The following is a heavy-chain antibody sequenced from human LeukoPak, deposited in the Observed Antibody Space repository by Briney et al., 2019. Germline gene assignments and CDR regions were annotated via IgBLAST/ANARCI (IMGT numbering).Heavy chain of an antibody. Sequence: PGGSLRLSCAASGFTFSSYWMSWVRQAPGKGLEWVANIKQDGSEKYYVDSVKGRFTISRDNAKNSLYLQMNSLRAEDTAVYYCARSGYDYVWGSYRDRGSYFVGLDYWGKGTLVTVSS. J-gene: IGHJ4*02. CDR1: GFTFSSYW. CDR2: IKQDGSEK. V-gene: IGHV3-7*01. CDR3: ARSGYDYVWGSYRDRGSYFVGLDY. D-gene: IGHD3-16*02.